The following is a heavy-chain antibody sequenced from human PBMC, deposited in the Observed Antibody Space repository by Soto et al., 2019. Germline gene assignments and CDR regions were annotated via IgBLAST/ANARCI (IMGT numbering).Heavy chain of an antibody. J-gene: IGHJ4*02. Sequence: GGSLRLSCAASGFTFSSYAMSWVRQAPGKGLEWVSAISGSGGSTYYADSVKGRFTISRDNSKNTLYLQMNSLRAEDTAVYYCARGNIVVVPAAIFYWGQGTLVTVSS. D-gene: IGHD2-2*01. CDR2: ISGSGGST. CDR1: GFTFSSYA. CDR3: ARGNIVVVPAAIFY. V-gene: IGHV3-23*01.